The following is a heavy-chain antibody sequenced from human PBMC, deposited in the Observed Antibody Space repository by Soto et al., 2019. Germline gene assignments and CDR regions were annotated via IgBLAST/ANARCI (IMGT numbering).Heavy chain of an antibody. J-gene: IGHJ6*02. Sequence: QVQLQESGPGRVKPSQTLSLTCTVSGGSISSGGYFWSWIRQHPGKGLEWIGYIYYSGSTYYNPSLKSRVTISVDTSQNQVSLKLSSVTAADTAVYYCARDVDWGSGGMDVWGQGTTVTVSS. CDR3: ARDVDWGSGGMDV. V-gene: IGHV4-31*03. D-gene: IGHD2-21*01. CDR2: IYYSGST. CDR1: GGSISSGGYF.